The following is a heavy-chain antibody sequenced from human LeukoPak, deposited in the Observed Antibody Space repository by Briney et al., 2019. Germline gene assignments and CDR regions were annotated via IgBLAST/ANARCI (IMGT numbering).Heavy chain of an antibody. J-gene: IGHJ4*02. CDR2: IYSGDNT. Sequence: PGGSLRLSCAASGFTVSSNYMSWVRQAPGKGLEWVSVIYSGDNTYYADSVKGRFTISRDNSKNTLYLQMNSLRAEDTVVYYCARLSYGGFDCWGQGTLVTVSS. CDR3: ARLSYGGFDC. D-gene: IGHD4-23*01. CDR1: GFTVSSNY. V-gene: IGHV3-53*01.